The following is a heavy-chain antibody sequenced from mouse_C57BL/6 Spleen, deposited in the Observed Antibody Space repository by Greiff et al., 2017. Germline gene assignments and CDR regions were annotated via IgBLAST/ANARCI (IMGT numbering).Heavy chain of an antibody. CDR3: ARYSTHFDY. J-gene: IGHJ2*01. Sequence: EVKLLESGGGLVQPGGSLSLSCAASGFTFTDYYMSWVRQPPGKALEWLGFIRNKANGYTTEYSASVKGRFTISRDNSQSILYLQMNARRAEDSATYYCARYSTHFDYWGQGTTLTVSS. V-gene: IGHV7-3*01. CDR1: GFTFTDYY. CDR2: IRNKANGYTT. D-gene: IGHD5-1*01.